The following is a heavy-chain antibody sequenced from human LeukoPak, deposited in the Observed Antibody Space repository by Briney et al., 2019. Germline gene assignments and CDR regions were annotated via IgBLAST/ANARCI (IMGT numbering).Heavy chain of an antibody. Sequence: ASVKVSCKASGGTFGSYAISWVRQAPGQGLEWMGWINPNSDGTNYAQKFQGRVTMTRDTSISTAYMELSRLRSDDTAVYYCARIIDSSFDAFDIWGQGTMVTVSS. CDR2: INPNSDGT. V-gene: IGHV1-2*02. CDR3: ARIIDSSFDAFDI. D-gene: IGHD6-6*01. J-gene: IGHJ3*02. CDR1: GGTFGSYA.